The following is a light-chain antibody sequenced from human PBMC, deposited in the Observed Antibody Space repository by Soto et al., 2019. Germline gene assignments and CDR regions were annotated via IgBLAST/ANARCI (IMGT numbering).Light chain of an antibody. J-gene: IGKJ1*01. CDR2: DAS. V-gene: IGKV1-5*01. CDR3: QQYNSYPWT. Sequence: IPMHPAPSTLSATEAHTHAISCRASKSISSWLAWYQQKPGKAPKLLIYDASSLESGVPSRFSGSGSGTEFTLTISSLEPDDFAAYYCQQYNSYPWTVGQGTKVDIK. CDR1: KSISSW.